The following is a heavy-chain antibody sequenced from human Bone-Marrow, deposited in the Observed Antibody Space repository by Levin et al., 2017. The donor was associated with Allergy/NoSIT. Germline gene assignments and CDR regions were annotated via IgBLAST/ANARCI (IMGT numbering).Heavy chain of an antibody. J-gene: IGHJ4*02. D-gene: IGHD3-10*01. Sequence: PSETLSLTCTVSGGSTSSSTYYWAWIRQPPGKGLEWIATIDYSGRTFYNPSLESRVTIAVDTSKNQFSLKLNSVTAADTAVYYCARHHYYGSGFDYWGQGTLVTVSS. CDR3: ARHHYYGSGFDY. V-gene: IGHV4-39*01. CDR1: GGSTSSSTYY. CDR2: IDYSGRT.